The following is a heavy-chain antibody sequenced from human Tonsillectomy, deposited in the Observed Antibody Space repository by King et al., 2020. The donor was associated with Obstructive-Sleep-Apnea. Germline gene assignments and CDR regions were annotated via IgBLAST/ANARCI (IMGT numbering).Heavy chain of an antibody. D-gene: IGHD5/OR15-5a*01. CDR3: AKDLVDVYVLFVGNYFDY. CDR1: GFTFSNYA. Sequence: VQLVESGGGVVQPGRSLRLSCAGSGFTFSNYAMHWVRQAPGKGLEWVAVISYDGSNKYYADSVKGRFTISRDNSKNTLYLQMNSLRAEDTAVYYCAKDLVDVYVLFVGNYFDYWGQGTLVTVSS. CDR2: ISYDGSNK. J-gene: IGHJ4*02. V-gene: IGHV3-30-3*01.